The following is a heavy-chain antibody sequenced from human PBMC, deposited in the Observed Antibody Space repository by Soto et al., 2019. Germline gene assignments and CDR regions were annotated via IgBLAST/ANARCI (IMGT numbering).Heavy chain of an antibody. V-gene: IGHV4-34*01. J-gene: IGHJ5*02. CDR1: GGSFSGYY. D-gene: IGHD6-6*01. Sequence: PSETLSLTCAVYGGSFSGYYWSWTRQTPGKGLEWIGEINHSGSTNYNPSLKSRVTISVDTSKNQFSLKPSSVTAADTAVYYCARGRPSIAARNNWFDPWGQGTLVTVSS. CDR3: ARGRPSIAARNNWFDP. CDR2: INHSGST.